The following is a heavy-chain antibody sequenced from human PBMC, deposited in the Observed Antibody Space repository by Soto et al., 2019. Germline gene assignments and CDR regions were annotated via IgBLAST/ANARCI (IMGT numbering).Heavy chain of an antibody. D-gene: IGHD2-2*02. CDR3: ARDPFCSSTSCYRSLDY. CDR1: VYRYSVYG. V-gene: IGHV1-18*01. J-gene: IGHJ4*02. CDR2: ISAYNGDT. Sequence: PLKGACKSSVYRYSVYGITCLRQTTGKGLEWMGWISAYNGDTNYAQKLQGRVTMTTDTSTSTAYMELRSLRSDDTAVYYCARDPFCSSTSCYRSLDYWGQGPRVTVSS.